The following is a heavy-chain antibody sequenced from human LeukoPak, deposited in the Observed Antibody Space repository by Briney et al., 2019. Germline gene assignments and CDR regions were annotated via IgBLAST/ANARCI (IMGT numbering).Heavy chain of an antibody. CDR1: GGSISSYY. V-gene: IGHV4-59*12. CDR2: IYYSGST. CDR3: ARDADSGSYYSNWFDP. J-gene: IGHJ5*02. Sequence: SETLSLTCTVSGGSISSYYWSWIRQPPGKGLEWIGYIYYSGSTNYNPSLKSRVTISVDTSKNQFSLKLSSVTAADTAVYYCARDADSGSYYSNWFDPWGQGTLVTVSS. D-gene: IGHD1-26*01.